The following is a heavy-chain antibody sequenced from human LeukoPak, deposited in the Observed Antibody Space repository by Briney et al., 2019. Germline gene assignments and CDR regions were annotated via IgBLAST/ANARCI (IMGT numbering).Heavy chain of an antibody. J-gene: IGHJ4*02. CDR3: ARSINGLWFGL. D-gene: IGHD3-10*01. V-gene: IGHV3-7*01. CDR1: GFTVRKHW. Sequence: GGSLRLSCSDSGFTVRKHWMSWLRQAPGKGLEWVANIKQDGSEKYYVDSVKGRFTISRDNAKNSLYLQMNSLRAEDTAVYYCARSINGLWFGLWGQGTLVTVSS. CDR2: IKQDGSEK.